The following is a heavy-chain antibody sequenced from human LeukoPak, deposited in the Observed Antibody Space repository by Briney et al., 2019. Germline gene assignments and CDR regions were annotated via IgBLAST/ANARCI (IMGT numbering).Heavy chain of an antibody. CDR1: DGSIISSSYY. CDR3: ARHRGSGFDY. CDR2: IYYSGST. V-gene: IGHV4-39*01. J-gene: IGHJ4*02. Sequence: SETLSLTCTVSDGSIISSSYYWGWIRQPPGKGLEWIGSIYYSGSTSYNPSLKSRVTISVDTSKNQFSLKLSSVTAADTAVYYCARHRGSGFDYWGQGTLVTVSS.